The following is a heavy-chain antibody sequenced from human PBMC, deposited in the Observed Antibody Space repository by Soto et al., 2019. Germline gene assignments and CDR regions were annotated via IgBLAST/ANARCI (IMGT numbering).Heavy chain of an antibody. CDR3: AKVGYGGYVLDYYYYSMDV. J-gene: IGHJ6*03. V-gene: IGHV3-30*18. CDR1: GFTFSSYG. D-gene: IGHD5-12*01. Sequence: GGSLRLSCAASGFTFSSYGMHWVRQAPGKGLEWVAVISYDGSNKYYADSVKDRFTISRDNSKNTLYLQMNSLRAEDTAVYYCAKVGYGGYVLDYYYYSMDVWGKGTTVTVSS. CDR2: ISYDGSNK.